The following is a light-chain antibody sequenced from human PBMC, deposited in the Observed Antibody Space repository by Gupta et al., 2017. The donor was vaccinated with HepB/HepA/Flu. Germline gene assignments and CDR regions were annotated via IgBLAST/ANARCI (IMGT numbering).Light chain of an antibody. J-gene: IGLJ3*02. V-gene: IGLV1-40*01. CDR1: RSHIGAGYD. CDR2: GNS. Sequence: QSVLTQPPSVSGAPGQRVTISCPGSRSHIGAGYDVHWYQQLPGTAPKLLIYGNSNRPSGVPDRFSGSKSGTSASLAITGLQAEDEADYYCQSYDSSLSGSVFGGGTKLTVL. CDR3: QSYDSSLSGSV.